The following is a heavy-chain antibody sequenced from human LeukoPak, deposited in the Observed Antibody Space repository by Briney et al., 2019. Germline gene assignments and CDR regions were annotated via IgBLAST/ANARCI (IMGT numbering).Heavy chain of an antibody. Sequence: ASVKVSCKTSGYSFSTYGITWVRQAPGQGLEWMGWISGYNGNTNYAHKFQGRFIMTTDTSTSTAYMELRSLRSDDTALYYCVRQVDVVMALPEYWGQGTLVTVSS. CDR1: GYSFSTYG. J-gene: IGHJ4*02. CDR2: ISGYNGNT. V-gene: IGHV1-18*01. D-gene: IGHD5-12*01. CDR3: VRQVDVVMALPEY.